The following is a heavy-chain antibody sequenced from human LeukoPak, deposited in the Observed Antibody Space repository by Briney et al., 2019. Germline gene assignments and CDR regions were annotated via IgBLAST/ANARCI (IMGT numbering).Heavy chain of an antibody. V-gene: IGHV1-24*01. J-gene: IGHJ4*02. CDR1: GYTLTELS. D-gene: IGHD6-19*01. CDR3: ATVLRPGIAVAGYYFDY. CDR2: FDPEDGET. Sequence: GASVKVSCKVSGYTLTELSMHWVRQAPGKGLEWMGGFDPEDGETIYAQKFQGRVTMTEDTSTDTAHMELSSLRSEDTAVYYCATVLRPGIAVAGYYFDYWGQGTLVTVSS.